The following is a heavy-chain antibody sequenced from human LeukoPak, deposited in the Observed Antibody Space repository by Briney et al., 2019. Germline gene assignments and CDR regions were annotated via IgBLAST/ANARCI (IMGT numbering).Heavy chain of an antibody. Sequence: GASVKVSCQASGYTFTGYYMHWVRQAPGQGLEWMGWINPNSGGTNYAQKFQGRVTMTRDTSISTAYMELSRLRSDDTAVYYCARAREQWLVGGYDYWGQRTLVTVSS. D-gene: IGHD6-19*01. CDR3: ARAREQWLVGGYDY. CDR1: GYTFTGYY. V-gene: IGHV1-2*02. CDR2: INPNSGGT. J-gene: IGHJ4*02.